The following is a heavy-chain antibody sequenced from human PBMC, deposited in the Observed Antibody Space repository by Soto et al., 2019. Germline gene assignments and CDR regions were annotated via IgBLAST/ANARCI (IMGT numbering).Heavy chain of an antibody. D-gene: IGHD2-15*01. J-gene: IGHJ4*02. CDR1: GYTFTSYA. Sequence: QVQLVQSGAEEKKPGASVKVSCKASGYTFTSYAMHWVRQAPGQRLEWMGWINAGNGNTKYSQKFQGRVTITRDTSASTAYMELSSLRSEDTAVYYCARSYCSGGSCYSDWDYWGQGTLVPVSS. V-gene: IGHV1-3*05. CDR2: INAGNGNT. CDR3: ARSYCSGGSCYSDWDY.